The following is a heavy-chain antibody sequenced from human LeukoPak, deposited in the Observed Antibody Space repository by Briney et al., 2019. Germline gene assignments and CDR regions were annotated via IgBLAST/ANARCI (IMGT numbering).Heavy chain of an antibody. D-gene: IGHD4-17*01. J-gene: IGHJ4*02. CDR1: GGSISSSSYY. CDR2: IYYSGST. V-gene: IGHV4-39*02. CDR3: AREKTGDYAVVYFDY. Sequence: SETPSLTCTVSGGSISSSSYYWGWIRQPPGKGLEWIGSIYYSGSTYYNPSLKSRVTISVDTSKNQFSLKLSSVTAADTAVYYCAREKTGDYAVVYFDYWGQGTLVTVSS.